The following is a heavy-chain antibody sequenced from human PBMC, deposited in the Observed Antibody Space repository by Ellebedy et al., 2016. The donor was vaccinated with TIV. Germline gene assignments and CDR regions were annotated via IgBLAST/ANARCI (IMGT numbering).Heavy chain of an antibody. CDR3: ATDGSYGDYLSPTHAFVI. J-gene: IGHJ3*02. V-gene: IGHV3-7*01. CDR2: IRQDGSEK. Sequence: GESLKISCGASGFSFSSYWISWVRQAPGKGLEWVANIRQDGSEKYYVDSVKGRFTISRDNAKNSLYLHLNSLRAEDTAMYYCATDGSYGDYLSPTHAFVIWGQGTIVTVSS. CDR1: GFSFSSYW. D-gene: IGHD4-17*01.